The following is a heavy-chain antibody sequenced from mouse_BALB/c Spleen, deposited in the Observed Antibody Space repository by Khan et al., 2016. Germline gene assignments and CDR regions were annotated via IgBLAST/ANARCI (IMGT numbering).Heavy chain of an antibody. V-gene: IGHV9-4*02. Sequence: QIQLVESGPELKKPGETVRISCTASGYTFTTAGMQWVQKMPGKGLKWIGWINTHSGVPTYAADFKGRFAFSLETSASTAYLQISNLKTADTATYFCAREPDAMDYWGQGTSVTVSS. D-gene: IGHD6-1*01. CDR3: AREPDAMDY. CDR1: GYTFTTAG. CDR2: INTHSGVP. J-gene: IGHJ4*01.